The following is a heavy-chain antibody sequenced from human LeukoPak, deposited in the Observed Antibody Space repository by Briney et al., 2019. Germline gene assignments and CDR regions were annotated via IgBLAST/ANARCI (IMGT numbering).Heavy chain of an antibody. Sequence: PSETLSLTCTVSGGSISSGGYYWSWIRQHPGKGLEWIGYIYYSGSTYYNPSLKSRVTISVDTSKNQFSLKLTSVTAADTAVYYCASASSGAIYYYGVDVWGPGTTVTVSS. J-gene: IGHJ6*02. CDR1: GGSISSGGYY. CDR2: IYYSGST. V-gene: IGHV4-31*03. D-gene: IGHD3-10*01. CDR3: ASASSGAIYYYGVDV.